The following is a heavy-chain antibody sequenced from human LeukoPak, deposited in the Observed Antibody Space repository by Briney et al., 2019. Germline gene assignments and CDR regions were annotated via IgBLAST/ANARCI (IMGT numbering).Heavy chain of an antibody. J-gene: IGHJ4*02. CDR1: GFTFGSFG. D-gene: IGHD2-8*02. Sequence: GGSLSLSCAASGFTFGSFGMHWVRQASGKGLEWITYIRLDGSGKYYADSVKGRFTISRDNSRNTLYMQMNSLRVEDTAVYYCAKDYRWAYDYWGQGTLVTVSS. V-gene: IGHV3-30*02. CDR2: IRLDGSGK. CDR3: AKDYRWAYDY.